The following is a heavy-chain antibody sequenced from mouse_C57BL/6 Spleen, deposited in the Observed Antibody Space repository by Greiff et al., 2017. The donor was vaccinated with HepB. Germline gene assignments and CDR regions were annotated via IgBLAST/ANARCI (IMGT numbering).Heavy chain of an antibody. J-gene: IGHJ4*01. CDR1: GYTFTSYG. CDR3: ARKPPYAMDY. Sequence: QVQLQQSGAELARPGASVKLSCKASGYTFTSYGISWVKQRTGQGLEWIGEIYPRSGNTHYNEKFKGKATLTADKSSSTAYMELRSLTSEDSAVYFCARKPPYAMDYWGQGTSVTVSS. CDR2: IYPRSGNT. V-gene: IGHV1-81*01.